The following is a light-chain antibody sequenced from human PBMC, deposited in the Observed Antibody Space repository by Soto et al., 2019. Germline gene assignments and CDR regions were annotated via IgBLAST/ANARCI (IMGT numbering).Light chain of an antibody. CDR2: EVS. V-gene: IGLV2-8*01. CDR3: SSWTSGATYV. Sequence: HSVRTQPASASGAPGDAGTISCTGTSSDVGYYNYVSWFQQHPGKGPKLIIYEVSKRPSGVPDRFSGSKSGNTASLTVSGLQAEDEADYYCSSWTSGATYVFGSGTKVTVL. CDR1: SSDVGYYNY. J-gene: IGLJ1*01.